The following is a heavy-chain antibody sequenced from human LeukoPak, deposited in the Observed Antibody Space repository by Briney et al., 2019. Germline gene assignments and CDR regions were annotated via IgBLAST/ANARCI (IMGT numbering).Heavy chain of an antibody. CDR2: ISSSSSYI. Sequence: GGSLRLSCAASGFTFSSYSMNWVRQAPGKGLEWVSSISSSSSYIYYADSVKGRFTISRDNAKNSLYLQMNSLRAEDTAVYYCARELQQLVSERVFEYWGQGTLVTVSS. D-gene: IGHD6-13*01. V-gene: IGHV3-21*01. J-gene: IGHJ4*02. CDR1: GFTFSSYS. CDR3: ARELQQLVSERVFEY.